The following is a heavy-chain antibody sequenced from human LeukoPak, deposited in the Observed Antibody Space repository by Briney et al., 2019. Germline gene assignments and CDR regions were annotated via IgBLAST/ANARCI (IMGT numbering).Heavy chain of an antibody. V-gene: IGHV3-48*02. D-gene: IGHD1-26*01. CDR3: ARGWSYVIY. CDR2: ISTSSNTI. CDR1: GFTFSSYS. J-gene: IGHJ4*02. Sequence: PGGSLRLSCAASGFTFSSYSMNWVRQAPGKGLEWVSYISTSSNTIHYADSVKGRFTIPRDNAKNSLYLQMSSLRDEDTAVYYCARGWSYVIYWGQGTLVTVSS.